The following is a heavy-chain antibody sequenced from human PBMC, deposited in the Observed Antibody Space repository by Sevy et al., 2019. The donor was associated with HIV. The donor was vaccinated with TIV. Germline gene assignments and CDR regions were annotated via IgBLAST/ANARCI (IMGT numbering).Heavy chain of an antibody. V-gene: IGHV4-59*01. Sequence: SDTLSLTCTVSDGSISSYYWSWIRQPPGKGLEWIGYIYYSGSTNYNPSLKSRVTISVDTSKNQFSLKLSSVTAADTAVYYCARDKGYCSGGSCYDDNWFDPWGQGTLVTVSS. D-gene: IGHD2-15*01. J-gene: IGHJ5*02. CDR3: ARDKGYCSGGSCYDDNWFDP. CDR1: DGSISSYY. CDR2: IYYSGST.